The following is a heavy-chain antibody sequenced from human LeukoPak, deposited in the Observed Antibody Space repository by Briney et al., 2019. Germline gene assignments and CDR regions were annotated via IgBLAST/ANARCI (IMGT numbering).Heavy chain of an antibody. CDR2: ISGSGGST. D-gene: IGHD3-10*01. Sequence: PGGSLRLSCAASGFTFSSYAMSWVRQAPGKGLEWVSAISGSGGSTYYADSVKGRFTISRDSPKNTLYLQMNSLRAEDTAVYYCAKHYYGSGSYDYWGQGTLVTVSS. J-gene: IGHJ4*02. CDR1: GFTFSSYA. V-gene: IGHV3-23*01. CDR3: AKHYYGSGSYDY.